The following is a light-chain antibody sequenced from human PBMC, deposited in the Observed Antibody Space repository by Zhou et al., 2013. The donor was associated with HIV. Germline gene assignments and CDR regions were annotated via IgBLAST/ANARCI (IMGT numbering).Light chain of an antibody. Sequence: DIQMTQSPSTLSASVGDRVTITCRASQSISSWLAWYQQKPGKAPTLLIYKASSLESGVPSRFSGSGSGTEFTLTISSLQPDDFATYYCQQSYSSLYTFGQGTKVEIK. V-gene: IGKV1-5*03. J-gene: IGKJ2*01. CDR1: QSISSW. CDR3: QQSYSSLYT. CDR2: KAS.